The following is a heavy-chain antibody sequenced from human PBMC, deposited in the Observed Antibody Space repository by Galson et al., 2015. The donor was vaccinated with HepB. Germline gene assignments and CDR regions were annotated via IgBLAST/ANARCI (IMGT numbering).Heavy chain of an antibody. CDR1: GYTFTSYV. D-gene: IGHD3-10*01. Sequence: SVKVSCKASGYTFTSYVISWVRQAPGQGLEWMGWITAYNGDTNSAQKLQGRVTMTTDTSTSTAYMELRSLRSDDTAVYYCARSNPVVRGAEGYYYYMDVWGKGTTVTVSS. V-gene: IGHV1-18*01. CDR3: ARSNPVVRGAEGYYYYMDV. CDR2: ITAYNGDT. J-gene: IGHJ6*03.